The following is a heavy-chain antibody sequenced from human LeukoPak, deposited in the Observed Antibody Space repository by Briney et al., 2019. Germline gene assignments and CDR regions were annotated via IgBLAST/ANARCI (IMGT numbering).Heavy chain of an antibody. V-gene: IGHV3-23*01. CDR3: AKAHPYEYNYGGFDS. CDR2: ISGSGGST. Sequence: PWGSLRLACAASRITFSNYNMNLGRQAPGEGLELGSTISGSGGSTYYADSVKGRFTISRDSSKNTLYLQMNSLRADDTAVYYCAKAHPYEYNYGGFDSWGQGALVTVSS. D-gene: IGHD5-18*01. CDR1: RITFSNYN. J-gene: IGHJ4*02.